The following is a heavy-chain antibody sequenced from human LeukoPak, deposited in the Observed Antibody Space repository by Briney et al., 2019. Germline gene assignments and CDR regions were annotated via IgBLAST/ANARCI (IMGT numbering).Heavy chain of an antibody. CDR2: ITTNGDST. Sequence: PGGSLRLSCAASGFTFSTYAMHWVRQAPGKGLEYVSAITTNGDSTYYANSVKGRFTISRDNSKNTLYLQMGSLRAEDMAVYYCARGYVLLDYWGQGTLVTVSS. CDR3: ARGYVLLDY. CDR1: GFTFSTYA. J-gene: IGHJ4*02. V-gene: IGHV3-64*01. D-gene: IGHD2/OR15-2a*01.